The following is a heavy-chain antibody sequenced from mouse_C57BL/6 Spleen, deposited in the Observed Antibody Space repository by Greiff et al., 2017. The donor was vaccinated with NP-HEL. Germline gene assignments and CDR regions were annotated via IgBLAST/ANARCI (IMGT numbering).Heavy chain of an antibody. V-gene: IGHV8-12*01. J-gene: IGHJ1*03. Sequence: QVTLKESGPGILQPSQTLSLTCSFSGFSLSTSGMGVSWTRQPSGKGLEWLAHIYWDDDKRYNPFLKSRLTISKETSRNQVFLKITCVDTADTATSCCARRIYGNSWYFDVWGTGTTVTVSS. D-gene: IGHD2-1*01. CDR1: GFSLSTSGMG. CDR3: ARRIYGNSWYFDV. CDR2: IYWDDDK.